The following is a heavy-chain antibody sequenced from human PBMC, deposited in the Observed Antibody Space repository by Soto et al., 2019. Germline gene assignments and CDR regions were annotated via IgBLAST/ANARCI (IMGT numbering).Heavy chain of an antibody. V-gene: IGHV3-15*07. D-gene: IGHD1-26*01. Sequence: GGSLRLSCAASGFTFSNAWMNWVRQAPGKGLEWVGRIKSKTDGGTTDYAAPVKGRFTISRDDSKNTLYLQMNSLKTEDTAVYYCTTVEALVTVGAKYHFDYWGQGTLVTVSS. CDR3: TTVEALVTVGAKYHFDY. CDR1: GFTFSNAW. CDR2: IKSKTDGGTT. J-gene: IGHJ4*02.